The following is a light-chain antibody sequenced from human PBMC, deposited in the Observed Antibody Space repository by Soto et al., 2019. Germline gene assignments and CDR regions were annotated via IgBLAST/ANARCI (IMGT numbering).Light chain of an antibody. CDR3: SLYISASTDV. CDR2: EVS. V-gene: IGLV2-18*01. J-gene: IGLJ1*01. Sequence: QSVLTQPPSVSGCPGQSVTISCTGTSSDVGSYNRVSWYQQPPGTAPKPMIYEVSNRPSGVPDRFSGSKSGNTASLTISGLQAEDEADYYCSLYISASTDVFGTGTKVTVL. CDR1: SSDVGSYNR.